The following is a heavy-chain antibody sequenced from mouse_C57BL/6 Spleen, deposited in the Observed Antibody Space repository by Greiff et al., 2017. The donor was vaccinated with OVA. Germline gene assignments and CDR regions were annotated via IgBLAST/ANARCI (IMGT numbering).Heavy chain of an antibody. V-gene: IGHV1-55*01. CDR1: GYTFTSYW. Sequence: QVQLQQPGAELVKPGASVKMSCKASGYTFTSYWITWVKQRPGQGLEWIGDIYPGSGSTNYNEKFKSKATLTVDTSSSTAYMQLSSLTSEDAAVYYCARELTTVVATEVWYFDVWGKGTTVTVSS. J-gene: IGHJ1*03. CDR3: ARELTTVVATEVWYFDV. CDR2: IYPGSGST. D-gene: IGHD1-1*01.